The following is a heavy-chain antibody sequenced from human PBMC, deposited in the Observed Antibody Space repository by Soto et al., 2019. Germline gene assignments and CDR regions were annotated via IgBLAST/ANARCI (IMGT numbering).Heavy chain of an antibody. J-gene: IGHJ4*01. CDR1: GVTFSSYA. CDR2: ISSSGGST. CDR3: AKVGSSAWYHNPYLDD. D-gene: IGHD6-19*01. Sequence: WVSLQLSCAASGVTFSSYAMTWVRQGPGKGLEWVSVISSSGGSTYSADSVKGRFTISRDNSKNTLYLQMNSLRAEDTAVYYCAKVGSSAWYHNPYLDDWGQGTLVTVSS. V-gene: IGHV3-23*01.